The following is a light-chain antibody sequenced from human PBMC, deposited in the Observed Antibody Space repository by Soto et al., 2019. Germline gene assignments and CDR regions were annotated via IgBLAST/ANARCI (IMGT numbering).Light chain of an antibody. J-gene: IGKJ2*01. Sequence: ETVLTQSPGPLSLSPGERATLSCRASQSISSSYLAWYQQRPGQAPRLLIYAASSRATGIPDRFSGSGSATDFTLTVSRLEPEDFAVYYCQQYGSSPRTFGQGTKLEIK. V-gene: IGKV3-20*01. CDR1: QSISSSY. CDR2: AAS. CDR3: QQYGSSPRT.